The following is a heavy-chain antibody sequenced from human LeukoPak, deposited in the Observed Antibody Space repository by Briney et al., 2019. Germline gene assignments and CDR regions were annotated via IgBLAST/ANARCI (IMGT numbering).Heavy chain of an antibody. V-gene: IGHV6-1*01. CDR3: ARDSQRDDAFDI. J-gene: IGHJ3*02. CDR2: TYYRSKWYN. CDR1: GDSVSSNSAA. Sequence: SQTHSLTCAISGDSVSSNSAAWNWIRQSPSGGLEWLGRTYYRSKWYNDYAVSVKSRITINPDTSKNQFSLKLSSVTAADTAVYYCARDSQRDDAFDIWGQGTMVTVSS.